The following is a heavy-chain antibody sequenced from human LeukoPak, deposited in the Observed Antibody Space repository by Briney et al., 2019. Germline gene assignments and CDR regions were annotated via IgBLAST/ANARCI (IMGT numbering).Heavy chain of an antibody. D-gene: IGHD1/OR15-1a*01. CDR3: ARDKVNSAYTGSLFDH. CDR1: GFTFNNYW. J-gene: IGHJ4*02. CDR2: IKQDGSEK. Sequence: GGSLRLSCAASGFTFNNYWMSWVRQAPGKGLEWVANIKQDGSEKYYVGSVKGRFTISRDNAKNSLYLRMNGLRAEDTAVYYCARDKVNSAYTGSLFDHWGQGTLVTASS. V-gene: IGHV3-7*01.